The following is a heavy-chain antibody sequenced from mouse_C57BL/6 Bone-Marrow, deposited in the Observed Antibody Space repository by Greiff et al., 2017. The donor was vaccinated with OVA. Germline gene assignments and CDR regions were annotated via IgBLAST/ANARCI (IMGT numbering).Heavy chain of an antibody. V-gene: IGHV1-64*01. CDR3: ARWRGYFDV. Sequence: QVQLQQPGAELVKPGASVKLSCTASGYTFTSYWMHWVKQRPGQGLEWIGMIHPHSGSTNYNAKFKSKATLTVDKSSSTAYMQLSSLTSEDSAVYYCARWRGYFDVWGKGTTVTVSS. J-gene: IGHJ1*03. CDR2: IHPHSGST. CDR1: GYTFTSYW.